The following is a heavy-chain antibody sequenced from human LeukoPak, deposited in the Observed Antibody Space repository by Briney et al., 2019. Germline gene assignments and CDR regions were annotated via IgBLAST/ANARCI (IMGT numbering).Heavy chain of an antibody. CDR1: GGSVSSGSYY. CDR3: ARSRYYDILTGYYRGLDFDY. Sequence: SETLSLTCTVSGGSVSSGSYYWSWIRQPPGKGLEWIGYIYYSGSTNCNPSLKSRVTISVDTSKNQFSLKLSSVTAADTAVYYCARSRYYDILTGYYRGLDFDYWGQGTLVTVSS. J-gene: IGHJ4*02. CDR2: IYYSGST. D-gene: IGHD3-9*01. V-gene: IGHV4-61*01.